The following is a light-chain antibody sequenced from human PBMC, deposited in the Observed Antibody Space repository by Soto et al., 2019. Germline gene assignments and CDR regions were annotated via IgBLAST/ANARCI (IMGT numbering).Light chain of an antibody. CDR1: QSMNNW. CDR3: QQYNSSPYT. CDR2: DAS. V-gene: IGKV1-5*01. Sequence: DIQMTQSPSTLSASVGDRVTITCRASQSMNNWLAGYQQKPGKAPNLLIYDASSLENGVPSRFSDSVSGTECTLTISSLQPDHFATYNFQQYNSSPYTFCQGTKLEIK. J-gene: IGKJ2*01.